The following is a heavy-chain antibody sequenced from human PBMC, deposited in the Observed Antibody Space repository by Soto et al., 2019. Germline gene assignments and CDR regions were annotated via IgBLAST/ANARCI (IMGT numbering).Heavy chain of an antibody. D-gene: IGHD7-27*01. CDR1: GYTFTSFG. J-gene: IGHJ4*02. V-gene: IGHV1-18*04. CDR2: ISGYSANT. CDR3: ARGTGDLAY. Sequence: QIHLVQSGAEVKKPGASVKVSCKASGYTFTSFGISWVRQAPGQGLEWMGWISGYSANTHYAHKVQGRVSMTTDTSTNTAYTELRSLRSDDTAVYYCARGTGDLAYWGQGTLVTVSS.